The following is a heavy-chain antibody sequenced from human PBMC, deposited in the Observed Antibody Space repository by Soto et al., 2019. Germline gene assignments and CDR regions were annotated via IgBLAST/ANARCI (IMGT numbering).Heavy chain of an antibody. CDR2: INAGNGNT. D-gene: IGHD3-16*01. J-gene: IGHJ3*02. Sequence: ASVKVSCKASGYTFTNYAMHWVRQAPGQRLEWMGWINAGNGNTKYSQKFQGRVTITRDTSASTAYMELSSLRSDDTAAYYCARLCQLCFDIWGQGTLVTVSS. CDR1: GYTFTNYA. V-gene: IGHV1-3*01. CDR3: ARLCQLCFDI.